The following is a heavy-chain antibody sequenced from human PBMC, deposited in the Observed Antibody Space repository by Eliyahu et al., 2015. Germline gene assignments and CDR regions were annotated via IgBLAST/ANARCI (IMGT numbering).Heavy chain of an antibody. Sequence: QVQLVQSGAEVKRPGASVKVSCKASGYTFIDYFIHWVRQAPGQGLEWMGWVNPNNGDTNYAQKFQGRVTMTRDTSISTAYMDLTRLTSDDTAVYYCARDGHWSNNWFHPWGQGTLVTVSS. CDR3: ARDGHWSNNWFHP. CDR1: GYTFIDYF. CDR2: VNPNNGDT. D-gene: IGHD1-1*01. J-gene: IGHJ5*02. V-gene: IGHV1-2*02.